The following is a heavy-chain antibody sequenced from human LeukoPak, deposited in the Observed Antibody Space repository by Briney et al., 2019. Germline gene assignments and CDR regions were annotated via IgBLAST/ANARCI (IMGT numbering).Heavy chain of an antibody. CDR3: ARDQNFHDSGGYYGIDC. Sequence: GASVKVSCKASGYTFTGYYMHWVRQAPGQGLAWIGWINPKSGGTNYAQKFQDRVTMTRDTSISTAYMELSRLTSDDTAVYYCARDQNFHDSGGYYGIDCWGQGTLVTVSS. CDR1: GYTFTGYY. D-gene: IGHD3-22*01. J-gene: IGHJ4*02. CDR2: INPKSGGT. V-gene: IGHV1-2*02.